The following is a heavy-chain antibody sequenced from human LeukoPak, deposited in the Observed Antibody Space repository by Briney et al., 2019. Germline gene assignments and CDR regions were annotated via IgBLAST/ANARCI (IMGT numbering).Heavy chain of an antibody. CDR2: ISYDGSSK. CDR3: ARDLGYSTTYGMDV. CDR1: GFTFSSYA. D-gene: IGHD5-12*01. V-gene: IGHV3-30-3*01. J-gene: IGHJ6*02. Sequence: GGSLRLSCAASGFTFSSYAMHWVRQAPGKGLEWVAVISYDGSSKYYADSVKGRFTISRDNSKNTLYLQMNSLRAEDTAVYYCARDLGYSTTYGMDVWGQGTTVTVSS.